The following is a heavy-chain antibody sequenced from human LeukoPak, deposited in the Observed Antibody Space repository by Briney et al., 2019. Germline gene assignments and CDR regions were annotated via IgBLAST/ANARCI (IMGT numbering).Heavy chain of an antibody. CDR1: EFTFSSYA. CDR3: AKLRRSPYYALPVGFDS. Sequence: GGSLRLSCAASEFTFSSYAMSWVRQAPGKGLQWVSGIDTSGDRTYYADSVKGRFTISRDNSWDNTLYLQMDSLRAEDTAIYYCAKLRRSPYYALPVGFDSWGQGTPVTVPS. CDR2: IDTSGDRT. D-gene: IGHD3-3*01. J-gene: IGHJ4*02. V-gene: IGHV3-23*05.